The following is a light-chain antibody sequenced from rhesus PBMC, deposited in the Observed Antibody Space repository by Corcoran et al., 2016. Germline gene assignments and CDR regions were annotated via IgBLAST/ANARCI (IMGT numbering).Light chain of an antibody. CDR2: EVN. V-gene: IGLV2-38*01. CDR1: SRDIGGYDG. J-gene: IGLJ1*01. CDR3: CSFRTGGTFI. Sequence: QSAPTQPPSVSNSLGQSVTISCSGTSRDIGGYDGVSWYQQYSGTAPRLLIFEVNKRPSGVSGRFSGSKSGKLASLTISGLQAEDEADYYCCSFRTGGTFIFGGGTRLTVL.